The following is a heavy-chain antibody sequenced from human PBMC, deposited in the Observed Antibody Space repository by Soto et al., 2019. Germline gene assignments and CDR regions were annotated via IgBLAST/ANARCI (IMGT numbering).Heavy chain of an antibody. CDR3: ARGAEDIVVVPPNYGMDV. J-gene: IGHJ6*02. V-gene: IGHV1-2*04. Sequence: VKVSCKASGYTFTGYYMHWVRQAPGQGLEWMGWINPNSGGTNYAQKFQGWVTMTRDTSISTAYMELSRLRSDDTAVYYCARGAEDIVVVPPNYGMDVWGQGTTGTVSS. CDR2: INPNSGGT. D-gene: IGHD2-2*01. CDR1: GYTFTGYY.